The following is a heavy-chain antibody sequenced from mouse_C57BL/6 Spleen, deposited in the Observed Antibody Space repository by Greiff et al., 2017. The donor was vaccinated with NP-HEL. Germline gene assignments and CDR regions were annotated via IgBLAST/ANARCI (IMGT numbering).Heavy chain of an antibody. CDR1: GFTFSSYA. Sequence: EVHLVESGGGLVKPGGSLKLSCAASGFTFSSYAMSWVRQTPEKRLEWVATISDGGSYTYYPDNVKGRFTISRDNAKNNLYLQMSHLKPEDTAMYYCARVLTGFFDYWGQGTTLTVSS. CDR3: ARVLTGFFDY. J-gene: IGHJ2*01. D-gene: IGHD4-1*01. CDR2: ISDGGSYT. V-gene: IGHV5-4*01.